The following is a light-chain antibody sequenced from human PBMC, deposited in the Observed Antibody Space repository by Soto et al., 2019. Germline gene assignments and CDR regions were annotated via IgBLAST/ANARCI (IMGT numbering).Light chain of an antibody. CDR3: QQFDSVPCT. J-gene: IGKJ2*02. CDR2: DAS. V-gene: IGKV1-33*01. Sequence: IQMTQSPSSLSASVGDRVTLTCQASHDIKNYLIWYQQKAGRAPKLLIYDASSLGAGVSSRFSGSGSGTHCTLTITSLQPEDIATYYCQQFDSVPCTFGQGTKLEI. CDR1: HDIKNY.